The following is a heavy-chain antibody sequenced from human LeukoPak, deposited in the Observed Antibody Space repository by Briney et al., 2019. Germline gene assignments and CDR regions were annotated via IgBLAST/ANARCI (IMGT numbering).Heavy chain of an antibody. CDR3: ARNGGSWSFDY. CDR2: IYNNGSP. V-gene: IGHV4-59*08. J-gene: IGHJ4*02. CDR1: GGSISTYY. Sequence: SETLSRTCTVSGGSISTYYWSWLRQPPGKGPEWIGYIYNNGSPNYNPSLKSRVSMSIDTSKNQFSLRLNSVTAADTAVYYCARNGGSWSFDYWGRGTLVTASS. D-gene: IGHD6-13*01.